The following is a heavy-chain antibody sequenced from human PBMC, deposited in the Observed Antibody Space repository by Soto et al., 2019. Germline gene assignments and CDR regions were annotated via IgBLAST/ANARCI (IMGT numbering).Heavy chain of an antibody. V-gene: IGHV4-31*01. Sequence: QVQLQESGPGLVKPSQTLSLTCTVSGGSISSGGYYWSWIRQHPGKGLEWIGYIYYSGSTYYNPSLKSQVTISVDTSKNQFSLKLSSVTAADTAVYYCARGSSGQQLANFDYWGQGTLVTVSS. CDR1: GGSISSGGYY. J-gene: IGHJ4*02. CDR3: ARGSSGQQLANFDY. D-gene: IGHD6-13*01. CDR2: IYYSGST.